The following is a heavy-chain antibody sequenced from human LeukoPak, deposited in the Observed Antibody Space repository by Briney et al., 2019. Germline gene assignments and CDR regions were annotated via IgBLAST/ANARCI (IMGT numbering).Heavy chain of an antibody. CDR3: ARSVAGDPDLYYYYYAMDV. V-gene: IGHV3-30-3*01. J-gene: IGHJ6*02. CDR2: ISYDRSNK. D-gene: IGHD6-19*01. Sequence: PGGSLRLSCAASGFTFSTYAMHWVRQAPGKGLEWVAVISYDRSNKYYADSVKGRFTISRDNSKNTLYLQMNSLRAEDTAVYYCARSVAGDPDLYYYYYAMDVWGQGTTVTVSS. CDR1: GFTFSTYA.